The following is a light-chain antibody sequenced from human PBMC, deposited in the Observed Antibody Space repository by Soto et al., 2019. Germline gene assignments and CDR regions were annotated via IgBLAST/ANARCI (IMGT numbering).Light chain of an antibody. CDR3: QSYDSSLSGSV. CDR1: RSNIWAGYD. CDR2: GNS. J-gene: IGLJ7*01. Sequence: QSVLTQPPSVSGAPGQRVTISCTGSRSNIWAGYDVHWYQQLPGTAPKLLIYGNSNRPSGVPDRFSGSKSGTSASLAITGLQAEDEADYYCQSYDSSLSGSVFGGGTQLTVL. V-gene: IGLV1-40*01.